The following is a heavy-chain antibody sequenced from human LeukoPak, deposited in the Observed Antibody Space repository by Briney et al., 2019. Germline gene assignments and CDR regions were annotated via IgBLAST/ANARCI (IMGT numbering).Heavy chain of an antibody. CDR1: GGSISSYY. D-gene: IGHD3-10*01. J-gene: IGHJ4*02. CDR2: IYTSGST. V-gene: IGHV4-4*07. Sequence: SETLSLTCTVSGGSISSYYWSWIRQPAGKGLEWIGRIYTSGSTNYNPSLKSRVTMSVDTSKNQFSLKLSSVTAADTAVYYCARTRSPYGSGNSYFDYWGQGTLVTVSS. CDR3: ARTRSPYGSGNSYFDY.